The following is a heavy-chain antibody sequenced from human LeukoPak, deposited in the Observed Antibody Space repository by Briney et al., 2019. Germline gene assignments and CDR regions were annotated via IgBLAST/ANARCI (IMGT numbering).Heavy chain of an antibody. CDR1: GFSISSDYH. CDR3: PREGTSGWYNY. Sequence: PSETLSLTCAVSGFSISSDYHWGWIRQPPEKGLEWIGIIYHSGRAYYSPSLKSRVTISVDTSKNQFSLHLSSMTAADTAVYYCPREGTSGWYNYRGQGTLVTVSS. D-gene: IGHD6-19*01. J-gene: IGHJ4*02. V-gene: IGHV4-38-2*02. CDR2: IYHSGRA.